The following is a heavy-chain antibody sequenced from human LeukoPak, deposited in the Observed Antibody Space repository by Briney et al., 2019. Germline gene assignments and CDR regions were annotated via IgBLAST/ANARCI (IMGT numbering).Heavy chain of an antibody. V-gene: IGHV4-34*01. CDR3: ARREPHGDYGGKIRYYYYMDV. J-gene: IGHJ6*03. CDR2: IYHTGST. CDR1: GGSFSTYY. D-gene: IGHD4-23*01. Sequence: SETLSLTCAVYGGSFSTYYWSWIRQPPGKGLEWIGDIYHTGSTTYSPSLKSRVTMSVDTSKNQFSLKLSSLTAADTAMYYCARREPHGDYGGKIRYYYYMDVWGKGTTITISS.